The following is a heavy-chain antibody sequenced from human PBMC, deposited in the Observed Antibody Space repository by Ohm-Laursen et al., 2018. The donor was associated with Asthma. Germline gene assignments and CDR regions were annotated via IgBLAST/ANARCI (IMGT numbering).Heavy chain of an antibody. CDR1: GFTFSSYG. CDR3: ANSPPAYYYYGMDV. CDR2: ISYDGSNK. V-gene: IGHV3-30*18. Sequence: SLRLSCAASGFTFSSYGMHWVRQAPGKGLEWVAVISYDGSNKYYADSVKGRFTISRDNSKNTLYLQMNSLRAEDTAVYYCANSPPAYYYYGMDVWGQGTTVTVSS. J-gene: IGHJ6*02.